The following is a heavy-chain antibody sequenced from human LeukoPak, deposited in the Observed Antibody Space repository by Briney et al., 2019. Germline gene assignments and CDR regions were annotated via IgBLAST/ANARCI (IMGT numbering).Heavy chain of an antibody. D-gene: IGHD7-27*01. J-gene: IGHJ4*02. CDR3: AKDGGLWVSAHWGDS. Sequence: GGSLRLSCAASGFTFSSYSMNWVRQAPGKGLEWVSYIKGSGDSIFYADSVKGRFTISRDDSKNTLYLQLNSLRAEDTAVYYCAKDGGLWVSAHWGDSWGRGTLVTVSS. V-gene: IGHV3-48*01. CDR2: IKGSGDSI. CDR1: GFTFSSYS.